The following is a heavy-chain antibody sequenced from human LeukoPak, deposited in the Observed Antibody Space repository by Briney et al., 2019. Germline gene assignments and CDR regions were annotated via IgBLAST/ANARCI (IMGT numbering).Heavy chain of an antibody. J-gene: IGHJ6*03. D-gene: IGHD2-2*01. CDR1: GGYISSYY. CDR3: ARSQRIVVVPAAIVDYYYYMDV. Sequence: PSETLSLTCTVSGGYISSYYWSWIRQPAGKGLEWIGRIYTSGSTNYNPSLKSRVTMSVDTSKNQFSLKLSSVTAADTAVYYCARSQRIVVVPAAIVDYYYYMDVWGKGTTVTVSS. V-gene: IGHV4-4*07. CDR2: IYTSGST.